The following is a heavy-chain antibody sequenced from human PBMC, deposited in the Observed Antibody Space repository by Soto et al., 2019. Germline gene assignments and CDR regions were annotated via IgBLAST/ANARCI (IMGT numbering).Heavy chain of an antibody. CDR2: ISYDGSNK. D-gene: IGHD3-22*01. Sequence: GSLRLSCAASGFTFSYYGMHWVRQAPGKGLEWVAVISYDGSNKNYADSVKGRFTISRDNSKNTLYLQMNSLRAEDTAVYYCAKDHYSETSGYKDHWGQGTLVTVSS. V-gene: IGHV3-30*18. CDR3: AKDHYSETSGYKDH. CDR1: GFTFSYYG. J-gene: IGHJ4*02.